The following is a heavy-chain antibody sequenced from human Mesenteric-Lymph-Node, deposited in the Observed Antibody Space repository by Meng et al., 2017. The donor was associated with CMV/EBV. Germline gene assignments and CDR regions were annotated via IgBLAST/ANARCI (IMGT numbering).Heavy chain of an antibody. D-gene: IGHD3-10*01. CDR3: ASLWFGELYPYYGMDV. V-gene: IGHV1-69*05. Sequence: SVKVSCKPSGYTFTSYGITWVRQAPGQGLEWMGGIIPIFGTANYAQKLQGRVTITTDESTSTAYMELSSLRSEDTAVYYCASLWFGELYPYYGMDVWGQGTTVTVSS. J-gene: IGHJ6*02. CDR2: IIPIFGTA. CDR1: GYTFTSYG.